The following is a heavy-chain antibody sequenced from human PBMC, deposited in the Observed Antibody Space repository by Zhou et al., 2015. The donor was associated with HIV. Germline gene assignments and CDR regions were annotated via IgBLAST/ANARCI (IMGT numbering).Heavy chain of an antibody. Sequence: QVQLVESGGGLVKPGGSLRLSCAASGFTFSDYTMSWIRQAPGKGLEWISYISSGDTTISYADSVRGRFTISRDNAKNSLFLQMNSLRVEDTAVYYCARESITIYGMAIEHFYQYMDVWGKGTTVAVTS. CDR3: ARESITIYGMAIEHFYQYMDV. CDR1: GFTFSDYT. J-gene: IGHJ6*03. V-gene: IGHV3-11*04. CDR2: ISSGDTTI. D-gene: IGHD3-3*01.